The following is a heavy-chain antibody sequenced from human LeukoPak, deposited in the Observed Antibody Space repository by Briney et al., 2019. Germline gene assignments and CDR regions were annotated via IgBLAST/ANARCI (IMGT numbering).Heavy chain of an antibody. CDR2: ISGSGSTI. CDR1: GFTFSDYY. D-gene: IGHD4-17*01. J-gene: IGHJ2*01. V-gene: IGHV3-11*01. CDR3: AKKSTVNALWYFDL. Sequence: TGGSLRLSCAASGFTFSDYYLNWIRQAPGKGLEWVSYISGSGSTINYADSVKGRFTISRDNAKNSLYLHMNSLRAEDTAVYYCAKKSTVNALWYFDLWGRGTLVTVSS.